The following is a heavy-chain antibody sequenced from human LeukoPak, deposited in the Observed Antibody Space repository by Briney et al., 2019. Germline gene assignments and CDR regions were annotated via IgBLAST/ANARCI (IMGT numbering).Heavy chain of an antibody. CDR3: ARVAAGYSVNYFDY. D-gene: IGHD4-23*01. J-gene: IGHJ4*02. CDR2: ISTGSSTT. CDR1: EFAFSTYN. V-gene: IGHV3-48*02. Sequence: GGSLRLSCAASEFAFSTYNMNWVRQAPGKGLEWVSYISTGSSTTYYADSVKGRFTISRDNVENSLYLQMNSLRDEDTAVYYCARVAAGYSVNYFDYWGQGTLVTVSS.